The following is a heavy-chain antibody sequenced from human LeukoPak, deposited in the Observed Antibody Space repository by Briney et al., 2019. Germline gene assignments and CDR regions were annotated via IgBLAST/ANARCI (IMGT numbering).Heavy chain of an antibody. D-gene: IGHD2-2*01. V-gene: IGHV3-30-3*01. CDR2: ISYDGSNK. J-gene: IGHJ4*02. CDR3: ARDQDQYYASSLVDY. CDR1: GFTFSSYA. Sequence: PGGSLRLSCAASGFTFSSYAMHWVRQAPGKGLEWVAVISYDGSNKYYADSVKGRFTISRDNSEKTLYLQMNSLRAEDTAVYYCARDQDQYYASSLVDYWGQGTLVTVSS.